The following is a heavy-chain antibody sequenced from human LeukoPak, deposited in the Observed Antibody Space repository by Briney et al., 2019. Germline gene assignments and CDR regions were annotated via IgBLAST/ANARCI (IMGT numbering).Heavy chain of an antibody. Sequence: AASVKVSCKTSGYTFASYGISWVRQAPGQGPEWMAWINVYNGNTNFTQKFQGRVTLTKDTATSTAYMELRKLTSDDAAVYYCARDRQLAGSRVVCWGQGTLVTVSS. J-gene: IGHJ4*02. CDR1: GYTFASYG. V-gene: IGHV1-18*04. CDR3: ARDRQLAGSRVVC. D-gene: IGHD1-1*01. CDR2: INVYNGNT.